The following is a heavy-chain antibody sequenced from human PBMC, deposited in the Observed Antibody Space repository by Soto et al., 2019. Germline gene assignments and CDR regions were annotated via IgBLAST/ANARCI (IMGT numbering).Heavy chain of an antibody. Sequence: EVQLVESGGGLIQPGGSLRLSCAVSGFTVSYNYMNWVRQAPGKGLEWVSVISGSGGSTYYADSVKGRFTISRDNSKNTLYLQMNSLRAEDTAVYYCAKGARLPPNGYFDYWGQGTLVTVSS. CDR3: AKGARLPPNGYFDY. J-gene: IGHJ4*02. CDR2: ISGSGGST. CDR1: GFTVSYNY. V-gene: IGHV3-23*04. D-gene: IGHD5-12*01.